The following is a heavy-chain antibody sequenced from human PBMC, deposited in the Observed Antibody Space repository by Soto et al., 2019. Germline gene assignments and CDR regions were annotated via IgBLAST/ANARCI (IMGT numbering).Heavy chain of an antibody. V-gene: IGHV1-8*01. Sequence: ASVKVSCKASGYTFTIYDINWVRQANGQGLEWMGWMNPNSGNTGYAQKFQGRVTMTRNTSISTAYMELSSLRSEDTAVYYCAIMGADYGDFVAFDIWGQGTMVTVS. CDR1: GYTFTIYD. CDR2: MNPNSGNT. CDR3: AIMGADYGDFVAFDI. J-gene: IGHJ3*02. D-gene: IGHD4-17*01.